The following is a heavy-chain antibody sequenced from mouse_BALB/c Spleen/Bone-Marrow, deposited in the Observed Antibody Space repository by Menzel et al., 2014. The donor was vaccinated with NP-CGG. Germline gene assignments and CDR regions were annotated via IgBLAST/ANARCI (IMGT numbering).Heavy chain of an antibody. CDR3: ARRYYVHGYFDV. Sequence: QVQLKQSGAELVRPGTSVKVSCKASGYAFTNYLIEWVKQRPGQGLEWIGVINPGTGDTNYNEKFKGKATLTADKSSNTAYMQFSSLTSDDSAVYFCARRYYVHGYFDVWGAGTTVTVSS. CDR1: GYAFTNYL. J-gene: IGHJ1*01. V-gene: IGHV1-54*01. CDR2: INPGTGDT. D-gene: IGHD1-1*01.